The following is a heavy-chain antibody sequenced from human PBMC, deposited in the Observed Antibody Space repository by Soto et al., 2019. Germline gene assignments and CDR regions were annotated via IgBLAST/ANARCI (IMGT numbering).Heavy chain of an antibody. CDR1: DGSISSYY. D-gene: IGHD5-12*01. CDR3: AKSRDGYNLNAIDD. V-gene: IGHV4-59*01. Sequence: QVQRQASGPGLVKPSATLSLTCTVSDGSISSYYWRWIRQPPGNGLDWLGYSFYTGSTNHNPSLKSRVTISLDMSTNQFSLRLSSVTAADTATYYCAKSRDGYNLNAIDDWGQGFLVTVSS. J-gene: IGHJ4*02. CDR2: SFYTGST.